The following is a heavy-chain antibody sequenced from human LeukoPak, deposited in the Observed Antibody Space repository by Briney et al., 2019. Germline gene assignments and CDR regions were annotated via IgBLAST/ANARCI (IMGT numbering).Heavy chain of an antibody. V-gene: IGHV4-59*01. D-gene: IGHD3-3*01. CDR2: IYYSGST. J-gene: IGHJ2*01. Sequence: SETLSLTCTVSGGSISSYYWSWIRQPPGKGLEWIGYIYYSGSTNYNPFLKSRVTISVDTSKNQFSLKLSSVTAADTAVYYCARVYYDFWSGPHYWYFDLWGRGTLVTVSS. CDR1: GGSISSYY. CDR3: ARVYYDFWSGPHYWYFDL.